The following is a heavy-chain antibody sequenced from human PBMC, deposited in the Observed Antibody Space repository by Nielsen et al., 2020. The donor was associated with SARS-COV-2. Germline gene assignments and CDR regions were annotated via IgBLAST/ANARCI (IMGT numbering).Heavy chain of an antibody. D-gene: IGHD2-2*01. CDR3: ARRSSTREYYFDY. CDR2: INAGNGNT. V-gene: IGHV1-3*01. J-gene: IGHJ4*02. Sequence: GGSLRLSCAASGFTFTSYAMHWVRQAPGQRLEWMGWINAGNGNTKYSQKFQGRVTITRDTSASTAYMELSSLRSEDTAVYYCARRSSTREYYFDYWGQGTLVTVSS. CDR1: GFTFTSYA.